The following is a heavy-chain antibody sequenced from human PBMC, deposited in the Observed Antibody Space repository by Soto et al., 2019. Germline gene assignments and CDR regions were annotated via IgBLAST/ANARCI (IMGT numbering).Heavy chain of an antibody. CDR1: GYTFSTYE. V-gene: IGHV1-8*01. CDR3: ARGPRESGEWLLFDY. Sequence: ASVKVSCKASGYTFSTYEINWVRRAAGQGLEWMGRMNPDNGNTGYAQKFQDRVTMTRNTSISTAYMELSSLRSDDTAVYYCARGPRESGEWLLFDYWGQGALVTVSS. CDR2: MNPDNGNT. J-gene: IGHJ4*02. D-gene: IGHD3-3*01.